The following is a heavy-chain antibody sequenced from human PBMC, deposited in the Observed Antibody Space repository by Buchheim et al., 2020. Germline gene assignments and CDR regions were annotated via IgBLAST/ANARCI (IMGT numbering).Heavy chain of an antibody. CDR1: GFTFSSYG. D-gene: IGHD5-24*01. Sequence: QVQLVESGGGVVQPGRSLRLSCAASGFTFSSYGMHWVRQAPGKGLEWVAVISYNGSNKYYADSVKGRFTISRDNSKKQLYLQMNSLRAEDTAVYYCASRMAEGMDVWGQGTT. CDR2: ISYNGSNK. CDR3: ASRMAEGMDV. V-gene: IGHV3-30*03. J-gene: IGHJ6*02.